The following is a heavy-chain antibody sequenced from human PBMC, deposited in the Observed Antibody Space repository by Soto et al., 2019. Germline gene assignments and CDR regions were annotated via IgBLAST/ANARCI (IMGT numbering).Heavy chain of an antibody. D-gene: IGHD2-15*01. Sequence: EVQLVDSGGGLVQPGGSLRLSCAASEFTFRSYWMHWVRQSPGKGLVWVSRISGDGSSTNYADSVKGRFTISRDNAKNTVYLQMNSLRAEDTAVYYCAREEVESGGWQNWGQGTLVTVSS. J-gene: IGHJ4*02. CDR3: AREEVESGGWQN. V-gene: IGHV3-74*01. CDR2: ISGDGSST. CDR1: EFTFRSYW.